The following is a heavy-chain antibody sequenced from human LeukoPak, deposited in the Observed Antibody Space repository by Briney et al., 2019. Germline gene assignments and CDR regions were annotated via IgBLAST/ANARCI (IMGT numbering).Heavy chain of an antibody. CDR3: ARDWYSGSYPLDY. V-gene: IGHV3-53*01. Sequence: GGSLRLSCAASGFTVSSNYMSWVRQAPGKGLEWVSVIYSGGSTYYADSVKGRFTISRDNSKNTLYLQMNSLRAEDTAVYYCARDWYSGSYPLDYWGQGTLVTVSS. D-gene: IGHD1-26*01. CDR2: IYSGGST. CDR1: GFTVSSNY. J-gene: IGHJ4*02.